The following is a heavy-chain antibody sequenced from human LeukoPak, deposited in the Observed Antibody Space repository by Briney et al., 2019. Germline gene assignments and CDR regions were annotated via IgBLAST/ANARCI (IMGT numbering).Heavy chain of an antibody. CDR1: GGSISSSSYY. CDR3: AKKSTGGFFDM. D-gene: IGHD1-14*01. CDR2: IYHSGTT. V-gene: IGHV4-39*07. Sequence: SETLSLTCTVSGGSISSSSYYWGWIRQPPGKGLEWIGEIYHSGTTYYNPSLKSRVTISVDKSKNQFSLKLSSVTAADTALYYCAKKSTGGFFDMWGQGTMVTVSS. J-gene: IGHJ3*02.